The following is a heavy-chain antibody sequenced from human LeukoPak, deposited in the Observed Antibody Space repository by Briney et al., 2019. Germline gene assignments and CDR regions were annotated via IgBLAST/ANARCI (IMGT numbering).Heavy chain of an antibody. V-gene: IGHV3-9*01. Sequence: SLRLSCAASGFTFDDYAMHWVRQAPGKGLEWVSGISWNSGSIGYADSVKGRFTISRDNAKNSLYLQMNSLRAEDTALYYCAKAPSNPYYYASSGYFDYWGQGTLVTVSS. D-gene: IGHD3-22*01. J-gene: IGHJ4*02. CDR2: ISWNSGSI. CDR1: GFTFDDYA. CDR3: AKAPSNPYYYASSGYFDY.